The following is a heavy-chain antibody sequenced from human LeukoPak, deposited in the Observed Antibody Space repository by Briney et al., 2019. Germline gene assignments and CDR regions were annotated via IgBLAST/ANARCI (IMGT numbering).Heavy chain of an antibody. CDR1: GGSFSGYY. J-gene: IGHJ4*02. CDR2: INHSGST. V-gene: IGHV4-34*01. Sequence: SETLSLTCAVYGGSFSGYYWSWIRQPPGKGLEWIGEINHSGSTNYNPSLKSRVTISVDTSKNQFSLKLSSVTAADTAVYYCARGLPPDYWGQGTLVTVAS. CDR3: ARGLPPDY.